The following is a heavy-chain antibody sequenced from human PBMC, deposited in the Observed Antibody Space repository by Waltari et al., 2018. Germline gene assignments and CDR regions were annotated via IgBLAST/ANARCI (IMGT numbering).Heavy chain of an antibody. Sequence: QVQLQQWGAGLLKPSETLSLPCAVSGGSSIGYYWSWIREPPGQGLEWIGEINHSGSTNYDPSLKSRVTISVHTAKNQFSLKLCSVTAADTAVYYCARGLPDIITFGGVIAHTKNDYWGQGTLVTVSS. D-gene: IGHD3-16*02. J-gene: IGHJ4*02. CDR2: INHSGST. CDR3: ARGLPDIITFGGVIAHTKNDY. CDR1: GGSSIGYY. V-gene: IGHV4-34*01.